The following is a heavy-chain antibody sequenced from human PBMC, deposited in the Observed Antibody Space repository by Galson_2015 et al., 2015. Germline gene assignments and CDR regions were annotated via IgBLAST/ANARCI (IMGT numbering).Heavy chain of an antibody. Sequence: SLRLSCAASGFSFSSYIMTWVRQAPAKGLEWVSSISGTNGNTYYADSVKGRFTISRDNSKNTLYLQMTGLRADDTALYYCAKDLYNSRFDIWGQGTMVTVSS. J-gene: IGHJ3*02. V-gene: IGHV3-23*01. CDR2: ISGTNGNT. CDR1: GFSFSSYI. D-gene: IGHD6-13*01. CDR3: AKDLYNSRFDI.